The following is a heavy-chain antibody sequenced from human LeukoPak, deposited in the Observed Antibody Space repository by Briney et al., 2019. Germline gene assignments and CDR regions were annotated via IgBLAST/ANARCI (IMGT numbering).Heavy chain of an antibody. Sequence: GGSLRLSCAASGFTFSSYAMSWVRQAPGKGLEWVSAISGSGGSTYYADSVKGRFTISRDNSKNTLYLQMNSLRAEDTAVYYCAKDPVKRYCSSTSCYMKDFDYRGQGTLVTVSS. V-gene: IGHV3-23*01. D-gene: IGHD2-2*02. CDR1: GFTFSSYA. J-gene: IGHJ4*02. CDR3: AKDPVKRYCSSTSCYMKDFDY. CDR2: ISGSGGST.